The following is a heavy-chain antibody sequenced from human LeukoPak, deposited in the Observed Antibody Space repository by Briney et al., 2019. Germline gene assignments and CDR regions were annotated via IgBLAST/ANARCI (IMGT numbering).Heavy chain of an antibody. CDR2: I. Sequence: GESLKISCKGSGYSFTSYWIGWVRQMPGKGLEWMGIISPSFQGQVTISADKSISTAYLQWSSLKASDNAMYYCARPSAYGSGSPDAFDIWGQGTMVTVSS. CDR3: ARPSAYGSGSPDAFDI. D-gene: IGHD3-10*01. CDR1: GYSFTSYW. J-gene: IGHJ3*02. V-gene: IGHV5-51*01.